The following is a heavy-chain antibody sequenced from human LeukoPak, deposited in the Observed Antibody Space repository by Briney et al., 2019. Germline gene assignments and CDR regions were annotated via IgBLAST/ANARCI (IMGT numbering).Heavy chain of an antibody. D-gene: IGHD6-13*01. CDR1: GFTFSSYG. CDR2: IRYDGSNK. Sequence: PGGSLRLSCAASGFTFSSYGMHWVRQAPGKGLEWVAFIRYDGSNKYYADSVKGRFTISRDNSKNTLYLQMNSLRAEDTAVYYCAKGSGYSSSPPYDYWGQGTLVTVP. V-gene: IGHV3-30*02. CDR3: AKGSGYSSSPPYDY. J-gene: IGHJ4*02.